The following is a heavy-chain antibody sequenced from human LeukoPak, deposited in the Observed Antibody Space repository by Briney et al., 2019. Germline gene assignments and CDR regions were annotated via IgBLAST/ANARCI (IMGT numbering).Heavy chain of an antibody. Sequence: SETLSLTCAVSGYSISSGNYWGWIRQPPGKGLERIGSIYHSGRTYYNPSLKSRVTISVDTSKNQFSLKLSSVPAADTAVYYCAIFGGYSYGSDYWGQGTLVTVSS. J-gene: IGHJ4*02. CDR3: AIFGGYSYGSDY. V-gene: IGHV4-38-2*01. D-gene: IGHD5-18*01. CDR2: IYHSGRT. CDR1: GYSISSGNY.